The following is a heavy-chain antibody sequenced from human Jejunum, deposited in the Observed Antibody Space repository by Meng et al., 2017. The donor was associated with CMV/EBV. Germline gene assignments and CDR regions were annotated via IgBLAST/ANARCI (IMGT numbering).Heavy chain of an antibody. V-gene: IGHV3-11*04. CDR2: ISTSGSTT. D-gene: IGHD6-13*01. J-gene: IGHJ4*02. CDR1: GFTFTNAW. Sequence: AASGFTFTNAWMSWVRQAPGRGLEWVSFISTSGSTTYYADSVKGRFTISRDNAKNSLYLQMNSLRAEDTGIYYCARDQPVAAADYWGQGTLVTVSS. CDR3: ARDQPVAAADY.